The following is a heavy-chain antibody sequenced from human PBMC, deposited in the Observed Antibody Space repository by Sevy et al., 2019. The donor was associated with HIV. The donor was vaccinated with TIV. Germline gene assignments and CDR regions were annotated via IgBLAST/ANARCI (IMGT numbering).Heavy chain of an antibody. D-gene: IGHD2-21*01. CDR1: EFTFSTYA. V-gene: IGHV3-30*09. CDR2: ISYDGFNK. Sequence: GGSLRLSCAGSEFTFSTYAMHWVRQTPGRGLEWVSTISYDGFNKYYRDSVKGRFAISRDNSKNTQYLQMNSLRVEDTAVYYCVIPFSGGGGGYWGQGTLVTVSS. J-gene: IGHJ4*02. CDR3: VIPFSGGGGGY.